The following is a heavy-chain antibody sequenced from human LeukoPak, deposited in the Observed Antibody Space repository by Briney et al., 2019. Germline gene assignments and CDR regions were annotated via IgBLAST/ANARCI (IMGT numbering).Heavy chain of an antibody. D-gene: IGHD1-26*01. CDR2: IYYSGST. V-gene: IGHV4-61*08. CDR1: GGSIGSGGYY. Sequence: SETLSLTCTVSGGSIGSGGYYWSWIRQPPGKGLEWIGYIYYSGSTNYNPSLKSRVTISVDTSKNQFSLKLSSVTAADTAVYYCARESGSIDYWGQGTLVTVSS. CDR3: ARESGSIDY. J-gene: IGHJ4*02.